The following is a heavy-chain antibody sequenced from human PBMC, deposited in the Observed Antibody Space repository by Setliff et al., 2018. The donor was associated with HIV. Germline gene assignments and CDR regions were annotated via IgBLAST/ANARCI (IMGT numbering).Heavy chain of an antibody. CDR3: ARTSEYDFGLTKYLDY. CDR1: GGSIISGSYY. J-gene: IGHJ4*02. Sequence: SETLSLTCSVSGGSIISGSYYWSWIRQPAGKGLEWIGHIYTSGSTNYNPSLKSRVTISVDTSKNQFSLKLSSVTAADTAVYYCARTSEYDFGLTKYLDYWVQGTLVTVSS. V-gene: IGHV4-61*09. D-gene: IGHD3-3*01. CDR2: IYTSGST.